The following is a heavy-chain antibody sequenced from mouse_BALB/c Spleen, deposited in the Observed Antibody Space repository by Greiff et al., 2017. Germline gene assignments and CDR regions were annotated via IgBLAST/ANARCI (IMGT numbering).Heavy chain of an antibody. Sequence: VKLVESGPELVKPGASVKISCKASGYSFTSYYIHWVKQRPGQGLEWIGWIFPGSGNTKYNEKFKGKATLTADTSSSTAYMQLSSLTSEDSAVYFCARYAAGYFDYWGQGTSVTVSS. V-gene: IGHV1-66*01. J-gene: IGHJ4*01. CDR2: IFPGSGNT. D-gene: IGHD2-3*01. CDR1: GYSFTSYY. CDR3: ARYAAGYFDY.